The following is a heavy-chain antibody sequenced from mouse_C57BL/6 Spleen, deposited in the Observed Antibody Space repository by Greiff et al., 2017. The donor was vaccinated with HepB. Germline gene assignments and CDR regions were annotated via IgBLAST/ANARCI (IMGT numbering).Heavy chain of an antibody. J-gene: IGHJ2*01. CDR1: GYTFTSYW. V-gene: IGHV1-61*01. D-gene: IGHD1-1*01. Sequence: VQLQQPGAELVRPGSSVKLSCKASGYTFTSYWMDWVKQRPGQGLEWIGNIYPSDSETHYNQKFKDKATLTVDKSSSTAYMQLSSLTSEDSAVYYCARRGGSRPLYYFDYWGQGTTLTVSS. CDR2: IYPSDSET. CDR3: ARRGGSRPLYYFDY.